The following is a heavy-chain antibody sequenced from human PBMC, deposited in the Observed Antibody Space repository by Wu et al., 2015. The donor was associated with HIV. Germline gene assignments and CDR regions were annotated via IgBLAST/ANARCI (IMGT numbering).Heavy chain of an antibody. J-gene: IGHJ2*01. CDR1: GYTFTSYG. CDR2: ISAYNGNT. Sequence: QVQLVQSGAEVKKPGASVKVSCKASGYTFTSYGISWVRQAPGQGLEWMGWISAYNGNTNYAQKLQGRVTMTTDTSTSTAYMELRSLRSDDTAVYYCAREWQITYYDSSGYPSGFLDLWGLAPWSLSPQ. CDR3: AREWQITYYDSSGYPSGFLDL. V-gene: IGHV1-18*01. D-gene: IGHD3-22*01.